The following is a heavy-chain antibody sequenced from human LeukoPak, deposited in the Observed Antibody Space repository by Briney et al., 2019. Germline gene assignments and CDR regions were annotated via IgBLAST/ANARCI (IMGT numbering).Heavy chain of an antibody. CDR2: MRYDGSNK. J-gene: IGHJ3*02. D-gene: IGHD4-17*01. V-gene: IGHV3-30*02. CDR3: AKKAGSDYGDYVGAFDI. Sequence: GGSLRLSCAASGFTFSSYGMHWVRQAPGKGLEWVAFMRYDGSNKYYADSVKGRFTISRDNSKNTLYLQMNSLRAEDTAVYYCAKKAGSDYGDYVGAFDIWGQGTMVTVSS. CDR1: GFTFSSYG.